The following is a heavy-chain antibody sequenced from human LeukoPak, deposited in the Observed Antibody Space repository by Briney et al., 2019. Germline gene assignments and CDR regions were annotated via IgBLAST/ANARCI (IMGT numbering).Heavy chain of an antibody. CDR2: INPNSGGT. CDR1: GYTFTGYY. CDR3: ARDWRGAGATTSHDAFDI. Sequence: ASVKVSCKASGYTFTGYYMHWVRQAPGQGLEWMGWINPNSGGTNYAQKFQGRVTMTRDTSISTAYMELSRLRSDDTAVYYCARDWRGAGATTSHDAFDIWGQGTMVTVSS. J-gene: IGHJ3*02. D-gene: IGHD1-26*01. V-gene: IGHV1-2*02.